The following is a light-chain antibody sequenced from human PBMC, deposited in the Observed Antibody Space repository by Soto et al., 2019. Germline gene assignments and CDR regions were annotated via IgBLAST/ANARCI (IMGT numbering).Light chain of an antibody. CDR1: QSVSSSY. V-gene: IGKV3-20*01. J-gene: IGKJ1*01. Sequence: EIVLTQSPGTLSLSPGERATLSCRASQSVSSSYLAWYQQKPGQAPRLLIYGASSRATGITDRFSGSGSGTDCTLTISRLEPEDFAVCYCQQYGSSPGTFGQGTKVEIK. CDR2: GAS. CDR3: QQYGSSPGT.